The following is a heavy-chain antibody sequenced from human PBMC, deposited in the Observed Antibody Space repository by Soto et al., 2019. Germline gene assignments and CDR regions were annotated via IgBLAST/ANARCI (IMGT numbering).Heavy chain of an antibody. Sequence: SETLSLTCTVSGGSISSSSYYWGWIRQPPGKGLEWIGSIYYSGSTYYNPSLKSRGTISVDTSKNQFSLKLSSVTAADTAVYYCARPTTTGYSCGRTLNWFDPWGQGTLVTVSS. CDR1: GGSISSSSYY. J-gene: IGHJ5*02. V-gene: IGHV4-39*01. D-gene: IGHD6-19*01. CDR2: IYYSGST. CDR3: ARPTTTGYSCGRTLNWFDP.